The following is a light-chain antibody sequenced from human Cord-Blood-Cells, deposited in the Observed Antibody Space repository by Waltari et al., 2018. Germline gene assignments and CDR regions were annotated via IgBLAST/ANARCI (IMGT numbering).Light chain of an antibody. CDR1: QDISNY. CDR3: QQYDNLPPPDTRLT. J-gene: IGKJ4*01. V-gene: IGKV1-33*01. CDR2: DSS. Sequence: DIQMTQSPSSLSASVGDRVTITCQASQDISNYLNWYQQKPGKAPKLLIYDSSNLETGVPSRFSGSGSGTDFTFTISSLQPEDIATYYCQQYDNLPPPDTRLTFGGGTKVEIK.